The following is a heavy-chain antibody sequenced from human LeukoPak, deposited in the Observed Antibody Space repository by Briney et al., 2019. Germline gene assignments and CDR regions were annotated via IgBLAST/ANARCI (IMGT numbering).Heavy chain of an antibody. CDR3: ARGDDYGDYANDY. CDR1: GFTFSDYY. D-gene: IGHD4-17*01. Sequence: GGSLRLSCAASGFTFSDYYMSWIRQAPGKGLEWVSYISSSGSTIYYADSVKGRFTIPRDNAKNSLYLQMNSLRAEDTAVYYCARGDDYGDYANDYWGQGTLVTVSS. V-gene: IGHV3-11*01. J-gene: IGHJ4*02. CDR2: ISSSGSTI.